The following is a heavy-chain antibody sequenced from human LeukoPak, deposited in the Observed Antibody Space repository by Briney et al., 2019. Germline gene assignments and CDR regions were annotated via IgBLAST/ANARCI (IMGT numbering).Heavy chain of an antibody. Sequence: GGSLRLSCAASGFTFSSYSMNWVRQAPGKGLEWGSYISSSSSTIYYADSVKGRFTISRDNAKNSLYLPMNSLRAEDTAVYYCARRFRVSCCPYFDYWGQGTLVTVSS. J-gene: IGHJ4*02. D-gene: IGHD2-2*01. CDR3: ARRFRVSCCPYFDY. CDR1: GFTFSSYS. CDR2: ISSSSSTI. V-gene: IGHV3-48*01.